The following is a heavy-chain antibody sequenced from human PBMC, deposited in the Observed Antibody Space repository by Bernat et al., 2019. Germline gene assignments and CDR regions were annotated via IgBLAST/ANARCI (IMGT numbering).Heavy chain of an antibody. J-gene: IGHJ4*02. CDR3: AEDNMGRLDY. V-gene: IGHV1-2*04. CDR2: INPNSGGT. Sequence: QVQLVQSGAEVKKPGASVKVSCKASGYTFTGYYMHWVRQAPGQGLEWMGWINPNSGGTNYAQKFQGWGTMARETAIKTGYMGLRRLRSDDTAVYYWAEDNMGRLDYWGQGTLVTVSS. D-gene: IGHD2-15*01. CDR1: GYTFTGYY.